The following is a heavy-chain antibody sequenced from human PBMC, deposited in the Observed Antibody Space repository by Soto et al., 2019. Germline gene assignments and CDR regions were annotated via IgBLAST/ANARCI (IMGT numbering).Heavy chain of an antibody. V-gene: IGHV4-61*01. CDR1: GGSVSSGSYY. CDR2: IYYSGST. J-gene: IGHJ4*02. Sequence: SETLSLTCTVSGGSVSSGSYYWSWIRQPPGKGLEWIGYIYYSGSTNYNPSLKSRVTISVDTSKNQFSLKLSSVTAADTAVYYCARERAYSSAGSCYSIIDYWGQGTLVTVSS. CDR3: ARERAYSSAGSCYSIIDY. D-gene: IGHD2-15*01.